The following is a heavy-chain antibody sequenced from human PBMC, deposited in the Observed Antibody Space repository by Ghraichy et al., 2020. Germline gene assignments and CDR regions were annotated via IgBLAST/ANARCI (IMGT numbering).Heavy chain of an antibody. J-gene: IGHJ2*01. CDR3: ARGWLQSNWYFDL. Sequence: GGSLRLSCAASGFTFSSYWMSWVRQAPGKGLEWVANIKQDGSEKYYVDSVKGRFIISRDNAKNSLYLQMNSLRAEDTAVYYCARGWLQSNWYFDLWGRGTLVTVSS. V-gene: IGHV3-7*03. CDR1: GFTFSSYW. D-gene: IGHD5-24*01. CDR2: IKQDGSEK.